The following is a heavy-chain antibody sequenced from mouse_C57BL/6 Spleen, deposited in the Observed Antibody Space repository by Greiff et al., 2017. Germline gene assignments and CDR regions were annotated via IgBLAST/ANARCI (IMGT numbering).Heavy chain of an antibody. CDR3: ARWGYYGSRRYFDV. V-gene: IGHV1-26*01. CDR2: INPNNGGT. CDR1: GYTFTDYY. D-gene: IGHD1-1*01. Sequence: VQLQQSGPELVKPGASVKISCKASGYTFTDYYMNWVKQSHGKSLEWIGDINPNNGGTSYNQKFKGKATLTVDKSSSTAYMELRSLTSEDSAVYYCARWGYYGSRRYFDVWGTGTTVTVSS. J-gene: IGHJ1*03.